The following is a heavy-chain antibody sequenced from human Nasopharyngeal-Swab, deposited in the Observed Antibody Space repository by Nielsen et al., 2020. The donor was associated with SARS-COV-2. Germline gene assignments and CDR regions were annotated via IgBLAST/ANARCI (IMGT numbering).Heavy chain of an antibody. CDR1: GFTFSNYA. D-gene: IGHD6-19*01. V-gene: IGHV3-30*04. CDR3: ASGGTAVATRYYGLDV. CDR2: ISYDGSSK. J-gene: IGHJ6*02. Sequence: GGSLRLSCAASGFTFSNYAMHWVRQAPGKGLEWVAVISYDGSSKFYADSVKGRFTISRDKSKNTLYLQMNSLRPEDTAVYSCASGGTAVATRYYGLDVWGQGTTVTVSS.